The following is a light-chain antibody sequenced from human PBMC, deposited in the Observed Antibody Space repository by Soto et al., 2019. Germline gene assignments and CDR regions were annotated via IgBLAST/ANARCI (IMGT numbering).Light chain of an antibody. CDR1: STHIGSSNF. CDR3: SSHTITTPGL. CDR2: EVS. V-gene: IGLV2-14*01. Sequence: QSALPQPASVSGSPGQSITISCTGTSTHIGSSNFVSWYQQHPGKAPQLIIYEVSNRPSGVSDRFSGSKSGDTSSLTISGLQAEDEADYYCSSHTITTPGLFGTGTKVTVL. J-gene: IGLJ1*01.